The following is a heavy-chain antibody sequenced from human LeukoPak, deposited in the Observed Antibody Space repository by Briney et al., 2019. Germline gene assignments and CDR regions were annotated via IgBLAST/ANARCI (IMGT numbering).Heavy chain of an antibody. Sequence: NASQTLSLTCTVSGGSISSDDYYWSWIRQPPGKGLEWIGYIYYSGSTYYNPSLKSRVTISVDTSKNQFSLKLSSVTAADTAVYYCARVNDYGGTSHMTDPFDIWGQGTMVTVSS. V-gene: IGHV4-30-4*01. CDR3: ARVNDYGGTSHMTDPFDI. D-gene: IGHD4-23*01. J-gene: IGHJ3*02. CDR1: GGSISSDDYY. CDR2: IYYSGST.